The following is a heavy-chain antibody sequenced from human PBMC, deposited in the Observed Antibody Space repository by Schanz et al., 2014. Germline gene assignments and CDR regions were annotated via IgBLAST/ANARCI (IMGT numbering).Heavy chain of an antibody. V-gene: IGHV3-33*01. Sequence: QEQLVESGGGVVQPGRSLRLSCAASGFTFSSYAIHWVRQAPGKGLEWVAVIWNDGSDKYYADSVKGRFTISRDNSKNMLYLQMNTLRAEDTAVYYCARDPSGSYGWFDPWGQGTLVTVSS. D-gene: IGHD1-26*01. CDR2: IWNDGSDK. J-gene: IGHJ5*02. CDR1: GFTFSSYA. CDR3: ARDPSGSYGWFDP.